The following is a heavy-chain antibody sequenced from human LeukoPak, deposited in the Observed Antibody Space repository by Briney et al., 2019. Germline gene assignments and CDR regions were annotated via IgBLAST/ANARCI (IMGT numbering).Heavy chain of an antibody. D-gene: IGHD3-22*01. CDR2: IWYDGSNK. J-gene: IGHJ4*02. CDR1: GFTFSSYG. Sequence: PGGSLRLSCAASGFTFSSYGMHWVRQAPGKGLEWVAVIWYDGSNKYYADSVKGRFTISRDNSKNTLYLQMNSLRAEDTAVYYCARDLEIVVVITTPGGFLFDYWGQGTLVTVSS. V-gene: IGHV3-33*01. CDR3: ARDLEIVVVITTPGGFLFDY.